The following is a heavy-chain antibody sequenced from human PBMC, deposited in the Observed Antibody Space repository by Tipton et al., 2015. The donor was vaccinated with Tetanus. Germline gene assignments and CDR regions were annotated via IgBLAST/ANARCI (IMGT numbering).Heavy chain of an antibody. D-gene: IGHD3/OR15-3a*01. Sequence: TLSLTCTVSGDSISRSGYFWGWIRQTPGQGLEWIGTIDNGGGTYYNPSLKSRLTISADTSKTQFSLTLTSVTAADTAMYYCARWTASGKGAFDIWGQGTMVTVSS. CDR1: GDSISRSGYF. V-gene: IGHV4-39*01. J-gene: IGHJ3*02. CDR2: IDNGGGT. CDR3: ARWTASGKGAFDI.